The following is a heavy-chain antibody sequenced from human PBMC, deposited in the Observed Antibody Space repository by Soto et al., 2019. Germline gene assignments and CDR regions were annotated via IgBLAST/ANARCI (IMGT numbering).Heavy chain of an antibody. V-gene: IGHV4-4*07. CDR1: GASISAYA. CDR2: LYSSGNT. D-gene: IGHD6-19*01. CDR3: ARGPYSSGWYVVDY. Sequence: XETLSLTCTVSGASISAYAWSWIRQPAGKGLEWIGRLYSSGNTNYNPSFKSRLTMSADTSKNQFSLKLSSVTAADTAVYYCARGPYSSGWYVVDYWGQGTLVTVSS. J-gene: IGHJ4*02.